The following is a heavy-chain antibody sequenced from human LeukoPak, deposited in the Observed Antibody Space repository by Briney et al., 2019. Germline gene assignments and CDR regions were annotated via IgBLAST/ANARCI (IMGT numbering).Heavy chain of an antibody. CDR1: GGSISSGGYS. CDR3: ARVRWPYIHFDY. V-gene: IGHV4-30-2*01. CDR2: IYHSGST. Sequence: PSETLSLTCAVSGGSISSGGYSWSWIRQPPGKGLEWIGYIYHSGSTYYNPSLKSRVTISVDTSKNQFSLKLSSVTAADTAVYYCARVRWPYIHFDYRGQGTLVTVSS. D-gene: IGHD4-23*01. J-gene: IGHJ4*02.